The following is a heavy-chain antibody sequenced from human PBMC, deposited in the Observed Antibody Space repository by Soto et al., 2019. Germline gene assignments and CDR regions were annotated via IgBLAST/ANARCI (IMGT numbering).Heavy chain of an antibody. D-gene: IGHD3-3*01. Sequence: ASVKVSCKASGYTFTGYYMHWVRQAPGQGLEWMGRINPNSGGTNYAQKLKGWVTMTRDTYISTAYMELSRLRSDDTAVYYCARGLFPCITILGVAVDYYYYMDVWGKGTTVTVPS. J-gene: IGHJ6*03. CDR2: INPNSGGT. V-gene: IGHV1-2*04. CDR3: ARGLFPCITILGVAVDYYYYMDV. CDR1: GYTFTGYY.